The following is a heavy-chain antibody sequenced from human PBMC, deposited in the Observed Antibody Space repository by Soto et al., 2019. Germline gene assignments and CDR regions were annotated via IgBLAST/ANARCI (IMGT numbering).Heavy chain of an antibody. CDR2: MNPNSGNT. Sequence: EASVKVSCKASGYTFTSYDINWVRQATGQGLEWMGWMNPNSGNTGYAQKFQGRVTMTRNTSISTAYMELSSLRSEDTAVYYCARRGVISITIFGVVMNYYYYMDVLGKGTTVTVSS. CDR3: ARRGVISITIFGVVMNYYYYMDV. CDR1: GYTFTSYD. J-gene: IGHJ6*03. D-gene: IGHD3-3*01. V-gene: IGHV1-8*01.